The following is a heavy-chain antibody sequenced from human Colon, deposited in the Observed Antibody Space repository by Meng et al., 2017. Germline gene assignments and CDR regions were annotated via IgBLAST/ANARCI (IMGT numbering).Heavy chain of an antibody. CDR1: GGSISSGCYY. J-gene: IGHJ5*02. CDR2: IYNRGST. CDR3: ARGPQGYNWFDP. Sequence: QVQLQESGPGLVKPSQTPSRTCTFSGGSISSGCYYWSWLRQPPGKGLEWVGYIYNRGSTYYTPSLKSRVTISRDTSKNQFSLKLSSVTAADTAVYYCARGPQGYNWFDPWGQGTLVTVSS. V-gene: IGHV4-30-4*01.